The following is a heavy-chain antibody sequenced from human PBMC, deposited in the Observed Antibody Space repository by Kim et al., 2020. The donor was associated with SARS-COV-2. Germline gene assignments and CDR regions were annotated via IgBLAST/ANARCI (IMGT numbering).Heavy chain of an antibody. CDR3: ARVGSRYCSSTSCYALFLWWGGAFDY. CDR2: IYYSGST. Sequence: SETLSLTCTVSGGSISSSSYYWGWIRQPPGKGLEWIGSIYYSGSTYYNPSLKSRVTISVDTSKNQFSLKLSSVTAADTAVYYCARVGSRYCSSTSCYALFLWWGGAFDYWGQGTLVTVSS. CDR1: GGSISSSSYY. D-gene: IGHD2-2*01. V-gene: IGHV4-39*01. J-gene: IGHJ4*02.